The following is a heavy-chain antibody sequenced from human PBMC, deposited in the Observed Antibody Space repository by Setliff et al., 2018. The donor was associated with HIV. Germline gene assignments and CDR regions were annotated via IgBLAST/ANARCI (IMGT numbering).Heavy chain of an antibody. D-gene: IGHD3-16*01. Sequence: SETLSLTCTVSGGSITGHYWSWIRQPPGKGLEWIGYIHYSGSSNYNPSLKSRVTISVDPSRNQFSLKLNSVTAADTAVYYCAREDGMGGYFDYWGQGALVTVSS. CDR1: GGSITGHY. CDR3: AREDGMGGYFDY. V-gene: IGHV4-59*11. J-gene: IGHJ4*02. CDR2: IHYSGSS.